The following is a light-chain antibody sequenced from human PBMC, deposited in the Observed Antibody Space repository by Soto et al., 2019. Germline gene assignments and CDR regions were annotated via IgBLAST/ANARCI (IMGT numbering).Light chain of an antibody. CDR3: QQYFVWPLT. CDR2: GAT. V-gene: IGKV3-15*01. J-gene: IGKJ4*01. CDR1: QSVNGA. Sequence: ERGMTQSPATLAVSPGERATLSCRASQSVNGALAWYQQRPGQAPRLLIFGATTRATDVPARFSGSGSGTDFTLTISSLQPDEFAVYYCQQYFVWPLTFGGGTKVELK.